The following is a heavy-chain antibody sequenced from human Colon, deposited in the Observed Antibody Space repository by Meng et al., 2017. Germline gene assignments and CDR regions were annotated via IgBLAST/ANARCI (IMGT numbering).Heavy chain of an antibody. CDR3: AKEWSSSYAYYDA. Sequence: VMLVQSGGGVVQPGTSWRLSCSASGFNFRELGLHWVRQAPGKGLEWVAAVTYDGKKQYYADSVKGRFIISRDNSDNTLYLQMGSLKPEDTAIYYCAKEWSSSYAYYDAWGQGTLVTVSS. D-gene: IGHD3-16*01. V-gene: IGHV3-30*04. CDR1: GFNFRELG. CDR2: VTYDGKKQ. J-gene: IGHJ5*01.